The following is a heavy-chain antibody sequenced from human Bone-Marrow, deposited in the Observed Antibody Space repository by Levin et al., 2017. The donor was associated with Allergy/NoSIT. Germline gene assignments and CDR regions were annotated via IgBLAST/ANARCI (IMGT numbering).Heavy chain of an antibody. J-gene: IGHJ4*02. CDR1: GFTFNTYS. Sequence: PGGSLRPSCTASGFTFNTYSINWVRQSPGKGLEWVSSLNSRGLYIYYADSLKGRFTVSRDNSNNSLYLDMSNLRAEDTAVYFCAAATYNYGPFYLDYWGRGTPVTVSS. CDR3: AAATYNYGPFYLDY. V-gene: IGHV3-21*01. CDR2: LNSRGLYI. D-gene: IGHD5-18*01.